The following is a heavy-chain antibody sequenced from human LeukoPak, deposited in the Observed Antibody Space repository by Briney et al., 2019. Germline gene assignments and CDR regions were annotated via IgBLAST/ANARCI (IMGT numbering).Heavy chain of an antibody. V-gene: IGHV3-21*06. Sequence: GGSLRLSCAASGFTFSSYSMNWVRQAPGKGLEWVSSISSSSSYIYYADSVKGRFTISRDNAKNTLYLQMNGLRAEDTAVYYCARSTGELDYWGQGTLVTVSS. J-gene: IGHJ4*02. CDR2: ISSSSSYI. CDR1: GFTFSSYS. CDR3: ARSTGELDY. D-gene: IGHD7-27*01.